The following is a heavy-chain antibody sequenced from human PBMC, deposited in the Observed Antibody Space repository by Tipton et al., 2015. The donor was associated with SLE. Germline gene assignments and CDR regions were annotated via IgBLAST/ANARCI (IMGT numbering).Heavy chain of an antibody. D-gene: IGHD5-24*01. CDR2: IYYSGST. Sequence: TLSLTCTVSGGSISSSSYYWGWIRQPPGKGLEWIGYIYYSGSTNYNPSLKSRVTISVDTSKNQFSLKLSSVTAADTAVYYCARGVEMASGFDYWGQGTLVTVSS. V-gene: IGHV4-61*05. J-gene: IGHJ4*02. CDR3: ARGVEMASGFDY. CDR1: GGSISSSSYY.